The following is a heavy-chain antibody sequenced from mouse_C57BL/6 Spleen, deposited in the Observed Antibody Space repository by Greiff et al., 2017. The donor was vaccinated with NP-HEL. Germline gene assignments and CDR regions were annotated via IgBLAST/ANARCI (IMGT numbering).Heavy chain of an antibody. D-gene: IGHD1-1*01. CDR3: ARGITTVVATPYYFDY. V-gene: IGHV1-82*01. Sequence: LQESGPELVKPGASVKISCKASGYAFSSSWMNWVKQRPGKGLEWIGRIYPGDGDTNYNGKFKGKATLTADKSSSTAYMQLSSLTSEDSAVYFCARGITTVVATPYYFDYWGQGTTLTVSA. J-gene: IGHJ2*01. CDR2: IYPGDGDT. CDR1: GYAFSSSW.